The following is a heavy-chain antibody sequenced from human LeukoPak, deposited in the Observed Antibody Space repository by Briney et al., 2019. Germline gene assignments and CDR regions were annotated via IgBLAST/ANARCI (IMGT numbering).Heavy chain of an antibody. CDR1: GFTFSTSG. V-gene: IGHV3-30*02. J-gene: IGHJ4*02. CDR2: IRYDGNNI. Sequence: GGSLRLSCAASGFTFSTSGMHWVRQAPGKGLEWVAFIRYDGNNIYYSDSVKGRFTISRDNSKNTLYLQMNSLRAEDTAVYYCARDYDFWSGYYSPTRGYFGYWGQGTLVTVSS. CDR3: ARDYDFWSGYYSPTRGYFGY. D-gene: IGHD3-3*01.